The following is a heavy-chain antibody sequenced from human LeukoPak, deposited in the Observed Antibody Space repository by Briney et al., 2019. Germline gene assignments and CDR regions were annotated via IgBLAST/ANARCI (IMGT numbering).Heavy chain of an antibody. D-gene: IGHD4-23*01. CDR2: IYYSGST. CDR3: ARRRTPGGYYFDY. CDR1: GGSISSYY. Sequence: SETLSLTCTVSGGSISSYYWGWIRQPPGKGLERIGSIYYSGSTYYNPSLKSRVTISVDTSKNQFSLKLSSVTAADTAVYYCARRRTPGGYYFDYWGQGTLVTVSS. V-gene: IGHV4-39*01. J-gene: IGHJ4*02.